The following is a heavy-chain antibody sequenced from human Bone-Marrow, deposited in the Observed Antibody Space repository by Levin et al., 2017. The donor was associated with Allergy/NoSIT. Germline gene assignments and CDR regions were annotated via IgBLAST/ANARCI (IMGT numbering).Heavy chain of an antibody. V-gene: IGHV4-59*01. J-gene: IGHJ3*02. D-gene: IGHD5-18*01. Sequence: SQTLSLTCTVSGGSISSYYWSWIRQPPGKGLEWIGYIYYSGSTNYNPSLKSRVTISVDTSKNQFSLKLSSVTAADTAVYYCARITNTAMAPHAFDSWGQGTMVTVSS. CDR1: GGSISSYY. CDR3: ARITNTAMAPHAFDS. CDR2: IYYSGST.